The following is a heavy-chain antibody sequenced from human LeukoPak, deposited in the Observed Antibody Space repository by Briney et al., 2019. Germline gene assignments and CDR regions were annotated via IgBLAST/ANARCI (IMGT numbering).Heavy chain of an antibody. CDR3: VRDGIGGSSSAWFDP. CDR2: INPSGGST. V-gene: IGHV1-46*01. CDR1: GYTFTSYY. Sequence: ASVKVSCKASGYTFTSYYIHWVRQAPGQGLEWMGIINPSGGSTSYAQKFQGRVTMTRDTSTSTVYMELSSLRSEDTAVYYCVRDGIGGSSSAWFDPWGQGTLVTVSS. D-gene: IGHD6-6*01. J-gene: IGHJ5*02.